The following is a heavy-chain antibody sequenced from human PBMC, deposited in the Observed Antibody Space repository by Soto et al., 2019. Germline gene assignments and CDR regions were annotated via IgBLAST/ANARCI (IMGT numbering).Heavy chain of an antibody. CDR2: IYYSGST. Sequence: PSETLSLTCTVSGASVSGGSITNYYWSWIRQPPGKGLEWIGSIYYSGSTNYNPSLKSRVTISVDTSKNQFSLNLSYVTAADTAVYYCARDLLGYCSGNSCYDYYGMDVWGQGPTVTVSS. CDR3: ARDLLGYCSGNSCYDYYGMDV. D-gene: IGHD2-15*01. V-gene: IGHV4-61*01. CDR1: GASVSGGSITNYY. J-gene: IGHJ6*02.